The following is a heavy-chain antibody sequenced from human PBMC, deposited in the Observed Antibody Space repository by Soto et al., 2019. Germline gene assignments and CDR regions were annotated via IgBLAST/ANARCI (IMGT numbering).Heavy chain of an antibody. J-gene: IGHJ6*02. CDR1: GYSFTSYW. D-gene: IGHD2-15*01. CDR3: ARTVLGYCSGGSCYSYYYGMDV. V-gene: IGHV5-51*01. CDR2: IYPGDSDT. Sequence: GESLKISCKGSGYSFTSYWIGWVRQMPGKGLEWMGIIYPGDSDTRYSPSFQGQVTISAGKSISTADLQWSSLKASDTAMYDCARTVLGYCSGGSCYSYYYGMDVWGQGTTVTVSS.